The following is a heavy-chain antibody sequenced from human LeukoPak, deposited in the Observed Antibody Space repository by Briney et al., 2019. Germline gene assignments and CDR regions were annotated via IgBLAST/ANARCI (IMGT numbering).Heavy chain of an antibody. CDR3: ASVGAYCGGDCYPLDY. J-gene: IGHJ4*02. D-gene: IGHD2-21*01. V-gene: IGHV5-51*01. Sequence: GESLKISCKGSGYSFTSYWIGWVRQMPGKGLEWMGIIYPGDSDTRYSPSFQGQVTISADKSISTAYLQWSSLKASDTAMYYCASVGAYCGGDCYPLDYWGQGTLVTVSS. CDR2: IYPGDSDT. CDR1: GYSFTSYW.